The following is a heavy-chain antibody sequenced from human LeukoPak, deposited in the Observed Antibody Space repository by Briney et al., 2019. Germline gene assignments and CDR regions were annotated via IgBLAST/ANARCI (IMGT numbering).Heavy chain of an antibody. V-gene: IGHV1-58*02. J-gene: IGHJ5*02. Sequence: GASVKVSCKASGFTFTSSAMQWVRQARGQRLEWIGWIVVGSGNTNYAQKFQERVTITRGMSTSTAYMELSSLRSEDTAVYYCAADINAVAGTFDPWGQGTLVTVSS. D-gene: IGHD6-19*01. CDR1: GFTFTSSA. CDR2: IVVGSGNT. CDR3: AADINAVAGTFDP.